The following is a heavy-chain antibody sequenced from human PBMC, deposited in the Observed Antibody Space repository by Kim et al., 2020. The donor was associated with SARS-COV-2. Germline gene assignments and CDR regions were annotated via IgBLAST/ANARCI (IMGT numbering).Heavy chain of an antibody. V-gene: IGHV3-30-3*01. CDR3: ASLYSYGVDY. CDR2: ISYDGSNK. CDR1: GFTFSSYA. Sequence: GGSLRLSCAASGFTFSSYAMHWVRQAPGKGLEWVAVISYDGSNKYYADSVKGRFTISRDNSKNTLYLQMNSLRAEDTAVYYCASLYSYGVDYWGQGTLVTVSS. J-gene: IGHJ4*02. D-gene: IGHD5-18*01.